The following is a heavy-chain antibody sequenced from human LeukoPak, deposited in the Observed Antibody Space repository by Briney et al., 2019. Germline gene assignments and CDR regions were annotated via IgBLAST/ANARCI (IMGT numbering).Heavy chain of an antibody. V-gene: IGHV3-74*01. Sequence: GGSLILSCAASGFTFSSYWMHWVRQAPGKGLVWVSRINSDGSSTSYADSVKGRFTISRDNAKNSLYLQMNGLRAEDTAVYYCAREPYYDSSGYCLDYWGQGTLVTVSS. D-gene: IGHD3-22*01. J-gene: IGHJ4*02. CDR3: AREPYYDSSGYCLDY. CDR1: GFTFSSYW. CDR2: INSDGSST.